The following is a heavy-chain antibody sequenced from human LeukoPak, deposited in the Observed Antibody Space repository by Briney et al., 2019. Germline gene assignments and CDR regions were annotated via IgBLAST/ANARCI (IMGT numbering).Heavy chain of an antibody. D-gene: IGHD3-22*01. Sequence: PGGSLRLSCAASGFTFSSYAMSWVRQAPGKGLEWVSAISGSGGSTYYADSVKGRFTISRDNSKNTLYLQMNSLRAEDTAVYYCAKDPTRIVVVTGSDYWGQGTLVTVSS. V-gene: IGHV3-23*01. CDR2: ISGSGGST. J-gene: IGHJ4*02. CDR3: AKDPTRIVVVTGSDY. CDR1: GFTFSSYA.